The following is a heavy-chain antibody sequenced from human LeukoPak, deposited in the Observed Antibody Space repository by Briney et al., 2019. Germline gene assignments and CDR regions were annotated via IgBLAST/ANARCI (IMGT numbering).Heavy chain of an antibody. CDR3: ARVLSSVEMTPIRAFGI. CDR1: GGSISSYY. CDR2: IYYSGST. D-gene: IGHD5-24*01. V-gene: IGHV4-59*13. J-gene: IGHJ3*02. Sequence: SETLSLTCTVSGGSISSYYWSWIRQPPGKGLEWIGCIYYSGSTNYNPSFKSRVTISVDTSKNQFSLKLSSVTAADTAVYFCARVLSSVEMTPIRAFGIWGQGTMVTVSS.